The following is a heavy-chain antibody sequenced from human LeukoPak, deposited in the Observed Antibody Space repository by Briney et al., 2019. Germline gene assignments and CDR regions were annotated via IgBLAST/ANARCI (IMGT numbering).Heavy chain of an antibody. D-gene: IGHD3-22*01. CDR1: GGTFSSYA. CDR2: IIPIFGTA. Sequence: ASVKVSCKASGGTFSSYAISWVRQAPGQGLEWMGGIIPIFGTANYAQKFQGRVTITADESTSTAYMELSSLRSEDTAVYYCAREGSPVVGNWFDPWGQGTLVTVSS. V-gene: IGHV1-69*13. CDR3: AREGSPVVGNWFDP. J-gene: IGHJ5*02.